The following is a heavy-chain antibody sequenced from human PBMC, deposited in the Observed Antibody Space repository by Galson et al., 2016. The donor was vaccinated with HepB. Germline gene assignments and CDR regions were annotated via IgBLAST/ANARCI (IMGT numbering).Heavy chain of an antibody. CDR1: GFTFGDHY. D-gene: IGHD1-1*01. Sequence: SLRLSCATSGFTFGDHYMSWIRQAPGKGLEWISHISASGQTIFYADSVKGRFTVSRDNALYLQMASLTVEDPAVYYCARGYQRYDFDYWGRGTLVSVSS. CDR2: ISASGQTI. V-gene: IGHV3-11*01. J-gene: IGHJ4*02. CDR3: ARGYQRYDFDY.